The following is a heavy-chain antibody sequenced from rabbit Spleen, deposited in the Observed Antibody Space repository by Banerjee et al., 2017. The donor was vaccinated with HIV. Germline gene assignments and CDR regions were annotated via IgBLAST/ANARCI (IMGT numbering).Heavy chain of an antibody. J-gene: IGHJ6*01. CDR3: ARDTSSSFSSYGMDL. CDR1: GFSFSSNYY. Sequence: QEQLEESGGGLVKPEGSLTLTCKASGFSFSSNYYMCWVRQAPGKGLEWIACIDSGSSGFTYFANWAKGRFTISKTSSTTVTLQMTSLTVADTATYFCARDTSSSFSSYGMDLWGPGTLVTVS. V-gene: IGHV1S45*01. D-gene: IGHD1-1*01. CDR2: IDSGSSGFT.